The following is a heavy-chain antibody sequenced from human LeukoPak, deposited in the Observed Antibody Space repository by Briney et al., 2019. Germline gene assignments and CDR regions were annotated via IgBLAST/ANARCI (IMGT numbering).Heavy chain of an antibody. CDR2: ISGSGGST. J-gene: IGHJ4*02. Sequence: GGSLRLSCAASGFTFSSYAMSWVRQAPGKGLEWVSAISGSGGSTYYADSVKGRFTISRDNSKNTLYLQMNSLRAEDTAVYYCAKGDIAAAGTRTYFDYWGQRTLVTVSS. V-gene: IGHV3-23*01. CDR1: GFTFSSYA. D-gene: IGHD6-13*01. CDR3: AKGDIAAAGTRTYFDY.